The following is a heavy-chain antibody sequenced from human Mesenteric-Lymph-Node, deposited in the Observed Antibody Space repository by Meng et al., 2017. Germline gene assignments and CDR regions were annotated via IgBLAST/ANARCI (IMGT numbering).Heavy chain of an antibody. CDR1: GFTFSSYS. Sequence: GGSLRLSCEATGFTFSSYSMHWVRQAPGKGLEWVAVISFDGGEKYYADSVKGRFTLSRDNSKNTLYLQMNSLRPEDTAVYFCARQDTSGYAYWGQGALVTVSS. V-gene: IGHV3-30*04. CDR2: ISFDGGEK. CDR3: ARQDTSGYAY. D-gene: IGHD3-22*01. J-gene: IGHJ4*02.